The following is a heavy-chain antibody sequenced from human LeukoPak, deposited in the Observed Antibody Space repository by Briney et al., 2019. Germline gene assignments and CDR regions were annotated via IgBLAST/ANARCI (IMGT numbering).Heavy chain of an antibody. CDR3: ARTESEVAGTHSIYHYYYGMDV. J-gene: IGHJ6*02. V-gene: IGHV5-51*01. D-gene: IGHD6-19*01. CDR2: IYPGDSDT. CDR1: GYSFTSYW. Sequence: GESLKISCKGSGYSFTSYWIGWVRQLPGKGLEWMGIIYPGDSDTRYSPSFQGQVTISADKSISTAYLQWSSLKASDTAMYYCARTESEVAGTHSIYHYYYGMDVWGQGTTVTVSS.